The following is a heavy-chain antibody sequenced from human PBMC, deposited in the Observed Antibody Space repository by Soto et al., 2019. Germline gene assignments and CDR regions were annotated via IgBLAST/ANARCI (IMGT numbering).Heavy chain of an antibody. Sequence: ASVKVSCKVSGYTLTELSMHWVRQAPGKGLEWMGGFDPEDGETIYAQKFQGRVTMTEDTSTDTVYMELSSLRSEDTAVYYCATLTYYYDSSGSHDAFDIWGQGTMVTVS. CDR2: FDPEDGET. V-gene: IGHV1-24*01. J-gene: IGHJ3*02. CDR1: GYTLTELS. CDR3: ATLTYYYDSSGSHDAFDI. D-gene: IGHD3-22*01.